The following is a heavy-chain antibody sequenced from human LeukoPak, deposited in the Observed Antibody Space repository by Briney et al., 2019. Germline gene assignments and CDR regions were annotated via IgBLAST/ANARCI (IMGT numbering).Heavy chain of an antibody. J-gene: IGHJ4*02. CDR2: INPYSGGA. CDR1: GYSFTGYY. CDR3: VRDRTKYCSSTSCPLDY. Sequence: ASVKVSCKASGYSFTGYYMHWVRQAPGQGLEWMGWINPYSGGANYAQKFQGRVTMTRDTSISTAYMELSRLRSDDTAVYYCVRDRTKYCSSTSCPLDYWGQGTLVTVSS. D-gene: IGHD2-2*01. V-gene: IGHV1-2*02.